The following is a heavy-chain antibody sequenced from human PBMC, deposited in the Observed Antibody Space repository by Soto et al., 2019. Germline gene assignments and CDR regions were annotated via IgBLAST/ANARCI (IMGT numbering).Heavy chain of an antibody. Sequence: EVQLVESGGGLVQPGGSLRLSCAASGFTFSSYDMHWVRQATGKGLEWVSAIGTAGDTYYPGSVKGRFTISRENAKNSLYLQRNSLRAGDTAVYYCARGFGVRGVMDDAFDIWGQGTMVTVSS. D-gene: IGHD3-10*01. V-gene: IGHV3-13*01. CDR3: ARGFGVRGVMDDAFDI. J-gene: IGHJ3*02. CDR2: IGTAGDT. CDR1: GFTFSSYD.